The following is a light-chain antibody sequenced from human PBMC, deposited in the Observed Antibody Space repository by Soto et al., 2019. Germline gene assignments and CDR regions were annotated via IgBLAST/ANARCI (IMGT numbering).Light chain of an antibody. CDR1: QSINKY. CDR3: QHSYSSLQT. J-gene: IGKJ1*01. CDR2: SAS. V-gene: IGKV1-39*01. Sequence: DIQMTQSPSSLSASVGDRVTITCRASQSINKYLHWYQQKPGKAPKLLIYSASSLQRAVPSRFSGSGSGTDFTLTISSLQPEDFATCYCQHSYSSLQTVGQGTNVDSK.